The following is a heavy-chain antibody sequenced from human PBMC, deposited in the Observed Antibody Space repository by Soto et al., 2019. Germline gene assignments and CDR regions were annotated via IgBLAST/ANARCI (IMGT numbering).Heavy chain of an antibody. CDR3: AKGDWADY. D-gene: IGHD3-9*01. Sequence: EVQLLESGGGLVQPGGSLRLSCAASGFNFSTFAMTWVRQGPGKGLEWVSYIGAHDDGYTHYADSVKGRFTVSRDNSKNTLHLQMYSLRADDTAIYYCAKGDWADYWGPGALVTVSS. CDR1: GFNFSTFA. CDR2: IGAHDDGYT. V-gene: IGHV3-23*01. J-gene: IGHJ4*01.